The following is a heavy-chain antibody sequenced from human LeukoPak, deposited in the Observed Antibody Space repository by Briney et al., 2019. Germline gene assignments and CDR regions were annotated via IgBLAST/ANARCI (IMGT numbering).Heavy chain of an antibody. J-gene: IGHJ4*02. Sequence: ASVKVSCKVSGHTVTEFSIHWVRQAPGKGLEWMGGFDPDDAETVFARKFQGRVTMTEDTSTNTAYMELTSLRSDDTAVYYCARAPPYCSGGSCLEGDYWGQGTLVTVSS. CDR3: ARAPPYCSGGSCLEGDY. CDR2: FDPDDAET. CDR1: GHTVTEFS. D-gene: IGHD2-15*01. V-gene: IGHV1-24*01.